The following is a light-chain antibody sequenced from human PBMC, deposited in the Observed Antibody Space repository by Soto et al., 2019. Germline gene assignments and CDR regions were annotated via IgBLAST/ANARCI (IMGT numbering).Light chain of an antibody. CDR3: QQYGRSLT. CDR1: QSVSSNY. CDR2: DAS. J-gene: IGKJ4*01. Sequence: IVLSPSPCTLSLSPGASATLSRRARQSVSSNYLACYQQKPGQAPRLLIYDASSRATGIADRCSGSGSGTDFTLTISRLEPEDFAVYYCQQYGRSLTFGGGTKVDI. V-gene: IGKV3-20*01.